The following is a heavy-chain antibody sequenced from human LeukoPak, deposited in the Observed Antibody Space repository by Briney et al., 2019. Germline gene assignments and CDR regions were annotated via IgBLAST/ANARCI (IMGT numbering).Heavy chain of an antibody. D-gene: IGHD3-10*01. CDR3: ASAWFGEFFDY. CDR1: GGSISSGGYS. Sequence: SETLSLTCAVPGGSISSGGYSWSWIRQPPGKGLEWIGYIYHSGSTYYNPSLKSRVTISVDRSKNQFSLKLSSVTAADTAVYYCASAWFGEFFDYWGQGTLVTVSS. CDR2: IYHSGST. J-gene: IGHJ4*02. V-gene: IGHV4-30-2*01.